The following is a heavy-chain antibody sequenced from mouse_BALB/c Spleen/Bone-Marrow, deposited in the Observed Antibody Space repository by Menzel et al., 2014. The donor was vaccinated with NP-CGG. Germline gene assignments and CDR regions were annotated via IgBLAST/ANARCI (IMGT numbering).Heavy chain of an antibody. Sequence: VQLQQSGGGLVQPGGSRKLSCAASGFTFSSFGMHWVRQAPEKGLEWVAYISSGSSTIYYADTVKGRFTISRDSPKNTLFLQMTSLRSEDTAMYYCARYGNCFYAMDYWGQGTSVTVSS. CDR3: ARYGNCFYAMDY. V-gene: IGHV5-17*02. D-gene: IGHD2-1*01. CDR2: ISSGSSTI. CDR1: GFTFSSFG. J-gene: IGHJ4*01.